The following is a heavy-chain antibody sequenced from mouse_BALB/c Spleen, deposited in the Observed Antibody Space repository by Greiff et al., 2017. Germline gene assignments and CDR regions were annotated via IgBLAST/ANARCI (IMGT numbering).Heavy chain of an antibody. J-gene: IGHJ2*01. CDR2: ISSGSSTI. V-gene: IGHV5-17*02. D-gene: IGHD1-2*01. CDR1: GFTFSSFG. CDR3: ARSGDYYGFLDY. Sequence: EVQLVESGGGLVQPGGSRKLSCAASGFTFSSFGMHWVRQAPEKGLEWVAYISSGSSTIYYADTVKGRFTISRDNPKNTLFLQMTSLRSEDTAMYYCARSGDYYGFLDYWGQGTTLTVSS.